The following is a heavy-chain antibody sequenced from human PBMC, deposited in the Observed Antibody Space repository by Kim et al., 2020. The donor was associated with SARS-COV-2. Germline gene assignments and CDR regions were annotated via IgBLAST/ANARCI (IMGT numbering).Heavy chain of an antibody. CDR2: ISGDGGST. D-gene: IGHD3-9*01. Sequence: GGSLRLSCAASGLTFDDYAMHWVRQAPGKGLEWVSLISGDGGSTYYADSVKGRFTISRDNSKNSLYLQMNSLRTEDTALYYCAKGVLRYFDWLSPRPYYCYGMDGCGQRTTVTAAS. CDR3: AKGVLRYFDWLSPRPYYCYGMDG. CDR1: GLTFDDYA. V-gene: IGHV3-43*02. J-gene: IGHJ6*02.